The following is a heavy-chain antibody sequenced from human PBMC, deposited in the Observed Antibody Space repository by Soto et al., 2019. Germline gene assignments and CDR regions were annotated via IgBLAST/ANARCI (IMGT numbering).Heavy chain of an antibody. CDR3: ARDAGYCSGGRCYSYYYGMDV. J-gene: IGHJ6*02. D-gene: IGHD2-15*01. CDR1: GFTFSNYG. CDR2: IWYDGSNK. Sequence: QVQLVESGGGVVQPGRSLRLSCAASGFTFSNYGMHWVRQTPGKGLERVAVIWYDGSNKYYADSVKGRFTMSRDNSKNTLYLQMNSLRAEDTAVYYCARDAGYCSGGRCYSYYYGMDVWGQGTTVTVSS. V-gene: IGHV3-33*01.